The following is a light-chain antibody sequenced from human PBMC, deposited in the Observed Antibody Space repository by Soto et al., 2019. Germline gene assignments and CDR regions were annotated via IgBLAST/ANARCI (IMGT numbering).Light chain of an antibody. CDR2: GAS. CDR3: QQFGSSPRT. CDR1: QSVSSTY. V-gene: IGKV3-20*01. J-gene: IGKJ1*01. Sequence: VLTQSPGTLSLSPGERATLSCRASQSVSSTYLAWYQQKPGQAPRLLIYGASSRATGIPDRFSGRGSGTDFTLTISRLEPEEFAVYYCQQFGSSPRTFGQGTKVDIK.